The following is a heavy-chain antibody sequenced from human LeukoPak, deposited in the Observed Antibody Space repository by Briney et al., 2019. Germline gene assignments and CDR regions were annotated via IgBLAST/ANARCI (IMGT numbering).Heavy chain of an antibody. CDR2: IIPILGTV. CDR3: ARYDYYHYGMDV. V-gene: IGHV1-69*13. J-gene: IGHJ6*04. Sequence: ASVKISCKASGGTFSSYDLSWVRQAPGQGLEWMGGIIPILGTVNYAQKFQGRVTITADESTSTAYMELSSLRSENTAVYYCARYDYYHYGMDVWGKGTTVTVSS. CDR1: GGTFSSYD.